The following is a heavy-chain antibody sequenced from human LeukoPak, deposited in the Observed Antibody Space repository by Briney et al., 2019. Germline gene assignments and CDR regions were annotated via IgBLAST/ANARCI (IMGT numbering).Heavy chain of an antibody. Sequence: PGGSLRLSCAASGFTFSSYAMSWVRQAPGKGLEWVSGISGSGDSTYYADSVKGRFTISRDNSKNTLDVQMTSLRAEDTAIYYCAKGRTKATTIDSWGQGTLVTASS. CDR3: AKGRTKATTIDS. J-gene: IGHJ4*02. CDR2: ISGSGDST. CDR1: GFTFSSYA. V-gene: IGHV3-23*01. D-gene: IGHD4-17*01.